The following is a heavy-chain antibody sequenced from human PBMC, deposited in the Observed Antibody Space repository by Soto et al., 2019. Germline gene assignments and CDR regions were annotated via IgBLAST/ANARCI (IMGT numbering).Heavy chain of an antibody. CDR3: ARSSGGYDSSFDY. CDR2: IYYSGST. V-gene: IGHV4-59*01. D-gene: IGHD3-22*01. CDR1: GGSISSYY. Sequence: QVQLQESGPGLVKPSETLSLTCTVSGGSISSYYWSWIRQPPGKGLEWIGYIYYSGSTNYNPSRRARVTISVDTSKNQFSLKLSSVTAADTAVYYCARSSGGYDSSFDYWGQGTLVTVSS. J-gene: IGHJ4*02.